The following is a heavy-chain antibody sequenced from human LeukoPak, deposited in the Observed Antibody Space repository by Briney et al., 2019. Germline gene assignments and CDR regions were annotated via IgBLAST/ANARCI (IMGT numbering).Heavy chain of an antibody. CDR1: GGSLSGYY. CDR3: ARTRGHYYYGMDV. Sequence: SETLSLTCAVYGGSLSGYYWSWIRQPPGKGLEWIGEINHSGSTNYNPSLKSRVTISVDTSKNQFSLKLSSVTAADTAVYYCARTRGHYYYGMDVWGQGTTVTVSS. J-gene: IGHJ6*02. V-gene: IGHV4-34*01. D-gene: IGHD5-24*01. CDR2: INHSGST.